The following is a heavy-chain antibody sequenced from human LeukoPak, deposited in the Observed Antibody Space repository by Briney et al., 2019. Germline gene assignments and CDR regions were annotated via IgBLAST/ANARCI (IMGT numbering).Heavy chain of an antibody. J-gene: IGHJ4*02. V-gene: IGHV1-18*01. CDR3: ARDLGVDTSMIFFDY. Sequence: ASVKVSCKASGYTFTSFGISWVRQAPGQGLEWMGWISAYNGNTNSVQKFQGRVTMTTDTSTSTAYMELRSLGSDDTAVYYCARDLGVDTSMIFFDYWGQGTVVTVSS. D-gene: IGHD3/OR15-3a*01. CDR1: GYTFTSFG. CDR2: ISAYNGNT.